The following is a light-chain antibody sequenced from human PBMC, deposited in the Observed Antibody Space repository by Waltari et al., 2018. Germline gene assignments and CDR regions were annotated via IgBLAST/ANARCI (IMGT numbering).Light chain of an antibody. Sequence: SFDLTQPLSVSVALGQTARLTRGGDKIGCRKVHLYQQKPGQAPLLVIYRYNNRPSGIPKRFSGTNSANTATLIISRAQAGDEADYFCQVWDSSSNAVFGGGTKLTVL. J-gene: IGLJ2*01. CDR1: KIGCRK. CDR2: RYN. V-gene: IGLV3-9*01. CDR3: QVWDSSSNAV.